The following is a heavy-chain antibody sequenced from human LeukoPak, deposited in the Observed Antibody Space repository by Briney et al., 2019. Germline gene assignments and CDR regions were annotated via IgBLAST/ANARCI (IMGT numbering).Heavy chain of an antibody. CDR1: GGSLSSSDYY. CDR2: SYYSGST. J-gene: IGHJ4*02. V-gene: IGHV4-39*01. Sequence: SETLSLTCTVSGGSLSSSDYYWGWIRQPPGKGREWIGSSYYSGSTYYNPSLESRVTISVDTSNNQFSLKLYSVTAADTAVYYCARHYDFWSGYLDYWGQGTLVTVSS. D-gene: IGHD3-3*01. CDR3: ARHYDFWSGYLDY.